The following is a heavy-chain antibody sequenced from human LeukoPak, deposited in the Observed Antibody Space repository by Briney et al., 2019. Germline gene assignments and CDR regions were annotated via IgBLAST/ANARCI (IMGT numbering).Heavy chain of an antibody. D-gene: IGHD1-26*01. J-gene: IGHJ3*01. Sequence: PSETLSLTCTVSGGSISRYYWGWIRQPAGKGLEWIGRTYASGITNYNPSLKSRVTMSVDTSKNQFSLKLASVTAADTAVYFCARDGSGTYYVDGFDFWGQGTMVTVSS. CDR2: TYASGIT. CDR3: ARDGSGTYYVDGFDF. V-gene: IGHV4-4*07. CDR1: GGSISRYY.